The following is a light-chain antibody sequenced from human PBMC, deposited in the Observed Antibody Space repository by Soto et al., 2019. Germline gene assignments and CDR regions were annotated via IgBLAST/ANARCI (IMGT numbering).Light chain of an antibody. CDR3: QQSYTRT. CDR1: QSISNY. Sequence: DIQLTQSPSSLSASVGDRVTISCRASQSISNYLNWYQQKPGKAPKVLIFAASRLQSRVPSRFSGSGSGTDFPLTIPSLQPEDFATYYCQQSYTRTFGQGTKVEI. J-gene: IGKJ1*01. V-gene: IGKV1-39*01. CDR2: AAS.